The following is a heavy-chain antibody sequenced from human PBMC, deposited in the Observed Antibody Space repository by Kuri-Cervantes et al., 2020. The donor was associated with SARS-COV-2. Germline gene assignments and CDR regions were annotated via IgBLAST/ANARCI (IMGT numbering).Heavy chain of an antibody. CDR2: ISSSTSYI. V-gene: IGHV3-21*01. CDR3: ARDRSSNWFSTRVAFDI. J-gene: IGHJ3*02. CDR1: GFTFSDYS. D-gene: IGHD6-13*01. Sequence: GEYLKISCAASGFTFSDYSMNWVRQAPGKGLEWVSSISSSTSYIYYEDSVKGRFTISRDNAKNSLYLQMNSLRAEDTAIYYCARDRSSNWFSTRVAFDIWGQGTMVTVSS.